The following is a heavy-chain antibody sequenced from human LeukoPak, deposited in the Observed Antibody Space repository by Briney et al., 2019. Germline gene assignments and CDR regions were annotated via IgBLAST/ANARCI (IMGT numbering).Heavy chain of an antibody. V-gene: IGHV1-69*04. CDR1: GGTFSSYS. D-gene: IGHD2-2*01. CDR2: IIPILNIA. Sequence: SVKVSCKASGGTFSSYSISWVRQAPGQGLEWMGRIIPILNIADYAQNFQGRVTITADKSTTTAYMELSSLRSEDTAVYYYARETASQPLRIDYWGQGTLVTVSS. J-gene: IGHJ4*02. CDR3: ARETASQPLRIDY.